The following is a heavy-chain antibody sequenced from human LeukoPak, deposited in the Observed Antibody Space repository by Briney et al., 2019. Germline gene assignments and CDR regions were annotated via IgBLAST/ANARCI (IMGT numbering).Heavy chain of an antibody. CDR3: ARGQNHYYDSSGYYLDAFDI. Sequence: ASVKVSRKASGYTFTSYDINWVRQATGQGLEWMGWMNPNSGNTGYAQKFQGRVTMTRNTSISTAYMELSSLRSEDTAVYYCARGQNHYYDSSGYYLDAFDIWGQGTMVTVSS. V-gene: IGHV1-8*02. J-gene: IGHJ3*02. CDR1: GYTFTSYD. CDR2: MNPNSGNT. D-gene: IGHD3-22*01.